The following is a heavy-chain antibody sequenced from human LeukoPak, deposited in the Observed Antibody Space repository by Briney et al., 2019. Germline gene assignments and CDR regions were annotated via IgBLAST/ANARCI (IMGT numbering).Heavy chain of an antibody. J-gene: IGHJ4*02. CDR1: GFSLSISGMY. D-gene: IGHD3-10*01. Sequence: SGPALVKPTQTLTLTCTFSGFSLSISGMYVTWIRQPPVKALEWLARIDWDDDKYYSTSLKTRLTISKDTSKNQVVLTMTNMDPVDTATYYCARTSSFTLIRGLDQWGQGTLVTVSS. CDR3: ARTSSFTLIRGLDQ. CDR2: IDWDDDK. V-gene: IGHV2-70*11.